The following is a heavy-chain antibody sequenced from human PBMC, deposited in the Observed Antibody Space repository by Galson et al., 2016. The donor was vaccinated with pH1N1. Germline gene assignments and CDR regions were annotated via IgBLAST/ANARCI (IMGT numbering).Heavy chain of an antibody. V-gene: IGHV7-4-1*04. Sequence: SVKVSCKASGYTFTSNAMNWVRQAPGQGLEWMGWINTNTWNPTYSQGFTGRFVFSLDTSVSMAYLQISSLKAEDTAVYYCARSYCSSTSCYGGSYYYYGMDVWGQGTTVTVSS. CDR1: GYTFTSNA. D-gene: IGHD2-2*01. CDR2: INTNTWNP. CDR3: ARSYCSSTSCYGGSYYYYGMDV. J-gene: IGHJ6*02.